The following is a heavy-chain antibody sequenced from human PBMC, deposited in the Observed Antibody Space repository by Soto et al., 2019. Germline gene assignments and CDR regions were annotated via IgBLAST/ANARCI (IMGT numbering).Heavy chain of an antibody. V-gene: IGHV3-21*01. D-gene: IGHD4-17*01. Sequence: GPLRPSGLASGFSFSSYGMTWVRQAPGKGLEWVSSISPSSSFVNYADSVQGRFTISRDTAKKSLFLQMSSLRAEDTAVYYCAREVTDPTTGVPWLDPWGQGTLVTVYS. CDR1: GFSFSSYG. J-gene: IGHJ5*02. CDR2: ISPSSSFV. CDR3: AREVTDPTTGVPWLDP.